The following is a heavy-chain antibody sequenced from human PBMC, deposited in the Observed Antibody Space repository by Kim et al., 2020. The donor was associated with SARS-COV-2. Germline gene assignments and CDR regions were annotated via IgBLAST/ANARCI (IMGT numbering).Heavy chain of an antibody. J-gene: IGHJ4*02. CDR3: TTSLGYCSSTSCYARGRHDY. D-gene: IGHD2-2*01. CDR1: GFTVSSNY. V-gene: IGHV3-53*01. Sequence: GGSLRLSCAASGFTVSSNYMSWVRQAPGKGLEWVSVIYSGGSTYYADSVKGRFTISRDNSKNTLYLQMNSLRAEDTAVYYCTTSLGYCSSTSCYARGRHDYWGQGTLVTVSS. CDR2: IYSGGST.